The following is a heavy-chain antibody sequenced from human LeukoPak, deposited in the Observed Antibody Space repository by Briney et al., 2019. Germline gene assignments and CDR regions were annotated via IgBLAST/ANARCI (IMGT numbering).Heavy chain of an antibody. D-gene: IGHD6-13*01. J-gene: IGHJ5*02. CDR1: GGSISTYY. CDR2: IYHSGST. V-gene: IGHV4-59*12. CDR3: ARALSYSSSWYRGPNWFDP. Sequence: SETLSLTCIVSGGSISTYYWNWIRQPPGKGLEWIGYIYHSGSTYYNPSLKSRVTISVDRSKNQFSLKLSSVTAADTAVYYCARALSYSSSWYRGPNWFDPWGQGTLVTVSS.